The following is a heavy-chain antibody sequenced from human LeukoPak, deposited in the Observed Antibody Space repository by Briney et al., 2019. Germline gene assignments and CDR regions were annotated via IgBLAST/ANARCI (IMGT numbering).Heavy chain of an antibody. D-gene: IGHD6-13*01. CDR1: GGSFSGYY. J-gene: IGHJ4*02. V-gene: IGHV4-34*01. CDR3: ARGSGSGSSWYYY. Sequence: PSETPSLTCGVYGGSFSGYYWNWIRQPPGKGLEWIGEINHSGSTNYNPSLKSRLTISVDTSKNQFSLKLTSMTAADTAVYYCARGSGSGSSWYYYWGQGALVTVSS. CDR2: INHSGST.